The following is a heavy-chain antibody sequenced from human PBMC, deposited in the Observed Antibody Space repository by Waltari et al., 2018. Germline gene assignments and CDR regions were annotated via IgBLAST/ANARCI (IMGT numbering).Heavy chain of an antibody. D-gene: IGHD1-1*01. Sequence: QVQLVQSGAEVKKPGSSVKVACRASGGTFGRFARSWVRQAPGQGLEWMGGIIPIFGTPNYAQRFQGRLTITADERTSTVFMELTSLTSDDTAIYFCARREIGGPLDPWGQGTLVTVSS. CDR3: ARREIGGPLDP. CDR1: GGTFGRFA. V-gene: IGHV1-69*12. J-gene: IGHJ5*02. CDR2: IIPIFGTP.